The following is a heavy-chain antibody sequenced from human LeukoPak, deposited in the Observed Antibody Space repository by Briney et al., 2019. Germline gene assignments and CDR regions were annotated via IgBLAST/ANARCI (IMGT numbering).Heavy chain of an antibody. J-gene: IGHJ4*02. V-gene: IGHV3-33*01. CDR2: IWYDGSKK. CDR3: ARADEMNMAY. Sequence: GGSLRLSCAASGFTFSSYGMHWVRQAPGKGLEWVAVIWYDGSKKYYADSVKGRFTISRDNSENTLFLQINSLRAEDTALYYCARADEMNMAYWGQGTLVTVSS. CDR1: GFTFSSYG. D-gene: IGHD4/OR15-4a*01.